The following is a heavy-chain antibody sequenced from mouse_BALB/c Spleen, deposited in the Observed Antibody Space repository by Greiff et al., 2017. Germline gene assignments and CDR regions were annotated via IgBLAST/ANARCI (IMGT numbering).Heavy chain of an antibody. CDR2: INPYNGAT. J-gene: IGHJ4*01. V-gene: IGHV1-31*01. CDR3: ARRKYGSSYNYAMDY. CDR1: GYSFTGYY. D-gene: IGHD1-1*01. Sequence: VQLQQSGPELVKPGASVKISCKASGYSFTGYYMHWVKQSHVKSLEWIGRINPYNGATSYNQNFKDKASLTVDKSSSTAYMELHSLTSEDSAVYYCARRKYGSSYNYAMDYWGQGTSVTVSS.